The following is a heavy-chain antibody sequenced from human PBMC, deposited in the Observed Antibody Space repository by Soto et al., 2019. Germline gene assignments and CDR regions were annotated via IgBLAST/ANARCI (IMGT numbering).Heavy chain of an antibody. D-gene: IGHD3-22*01. Sequence: GVSVKVSCKASGDTFSRYAISWVRQAPGQGLEWMGGIIPMFGTANYAQKFKGRVTITADESTNTAYMELRSLRSEDTAVYYCTRGWGHDSADYYYAYWGQGTLVTVSS. J-gene: IGHJ4*02. CDR2: IIPMFGTA. V-gene: IGHV1-69*13. CDR3: TRGWGHDSADYYYAY. CDR1: GDTFSRYA.